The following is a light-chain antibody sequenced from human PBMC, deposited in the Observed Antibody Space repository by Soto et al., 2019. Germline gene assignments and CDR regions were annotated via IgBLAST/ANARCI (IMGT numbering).Light chain of an antibody. CDR3: QQRYNWSRT. Sequence: DIVLTQSPATLSLSPGERATLSCRASQSVSSFLAWYQQKPGQAPRLLIYDASNRATGIPGRFSGSGSGTDFTLTITSLEPEDFAVYYCQQRYNWSRTFGQGTKVEIK. CDR2: DAS. J-gene: IGKJ1*01. V-gene: IGKV3-11*01. CDR1: QSVSSF.